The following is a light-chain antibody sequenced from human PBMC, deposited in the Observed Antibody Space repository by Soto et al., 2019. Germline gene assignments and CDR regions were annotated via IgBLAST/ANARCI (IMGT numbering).Light chain of an antibody. V-gene: IGLV2-14*03. J-gene: IGLJ1*01. CDR3: SSLRSSSTSYV. CDR1: SSDIGDSNY. CDR2: DVS. Sequence: QSALTQPASVSGSPGQSITISCTGTSSDIGDSNYVSWYQQHPGKAPKLVIYDVSNRPSGVSNRFSGSKSANTASLTISGLQAEDEADYYCSSLRSSSTSYVFGTGTQLTVL.